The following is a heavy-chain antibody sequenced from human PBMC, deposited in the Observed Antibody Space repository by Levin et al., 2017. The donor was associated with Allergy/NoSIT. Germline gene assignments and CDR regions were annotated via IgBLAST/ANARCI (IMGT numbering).Heavy chain of an antibody. CDR2: INPSGGST. CDR3: AREVQWTSRVYYFDY. D-gene: IGHD3/OR15-3a*01. J-gene: IGHJ4*02. V-gene: IGHV1-46*01. Sequence: GESLKISCKASGYTVTTHSMHWVRQAPGQGLEWMGRINPSGGSTNYAQKFQDRVTMTRDTSTSTVYMELSSLRSEDTAVYYCAREVQWTSRVYYFDYWGQGILVTVSS. CDR1: GYTVTTHS.